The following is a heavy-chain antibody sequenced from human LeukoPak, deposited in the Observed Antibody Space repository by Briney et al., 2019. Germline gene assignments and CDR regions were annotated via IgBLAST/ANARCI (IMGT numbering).Heavy chain of an antibody. CDR1: GFTFDDYA. V-gene: IGHV3-9*01. Sequence: GGSLRLSCAASGFTFDDYAMHWVRQAPGKGLEWVSGISWNSGSIGYADSVKGRFTISRDNAKNSLYLQMNSLRAEDTALYYCAKDLTPYDDYGMDVWGQGTTVTVSS. D-gene: IGHD5-12*01. CDR2: ISWNSGSI. CDR3: AKDLTPYDDYGMDV. J-gene: IGHJ6*02.